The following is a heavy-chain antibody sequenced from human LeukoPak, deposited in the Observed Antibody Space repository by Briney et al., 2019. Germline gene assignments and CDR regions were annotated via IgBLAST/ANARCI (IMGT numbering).Heavy chain of an antibody. CDR3: AKDRGRYYDSSGYYWGYYFDS. D-gene: IGHD3-22*01. Sequence: GGSLRLSCAASGFTFSSYAMSWVRQAPGKGLEWVSTISGSGGSTYYADSVKGRFTISRDNSKNTLYLQMSSLRAEDTAVYYCAKDRGRYYDSSGYYWGYYFDSWGQGILVTVST. V-gene: IGHV3-23*01. J-gene: IGHJ4*02. CDR1: GFTFSSYA. CDR2: ISGSGGST.